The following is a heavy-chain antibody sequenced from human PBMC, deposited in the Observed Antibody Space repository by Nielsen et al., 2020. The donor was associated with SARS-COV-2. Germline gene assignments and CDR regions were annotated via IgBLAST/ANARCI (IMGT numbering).Heavy chain of an antibody. V-gene: IGHV3-33*05. J-gene: IGHJ4*02. CDR1: GFTFSSYG. D-gene: IGHD5-18*01. CDR2: ISYDGSNK. CDR3: ARAPGGDRTAMDY. Sequence: GESLKISCAASGFTFSSYGMHWVRQAPGKGLEWVAVISYDGSNKYYADSVKGRFTISRDNSKNSLYLQMNSLRAEDTAVYYCARAPGGDRTAMDYWGQGTLVTVSS.